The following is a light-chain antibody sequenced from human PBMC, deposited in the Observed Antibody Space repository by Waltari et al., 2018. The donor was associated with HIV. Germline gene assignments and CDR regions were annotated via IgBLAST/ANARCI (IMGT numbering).Light chain of an antibody. CDR3: QQYNSYSRT. Sequence: DIQMTQSPSTLSASVGDRVTIPCRASQSISSWLAWYQQKPGKAPKLLIYKASSLESGVPSRFSGSGSGTEFTLTISSLQPDDVATYYCQQYNSYSRTFGQGTKVEIK. V-gene: IGKV1-5*03. CDR1: QSISSW. J-gene: IGKJ1*01. CDR2: KAS.